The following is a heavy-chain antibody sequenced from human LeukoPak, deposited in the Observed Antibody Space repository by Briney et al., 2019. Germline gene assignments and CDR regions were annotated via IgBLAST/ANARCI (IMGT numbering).Heavy chain of an antibody. D-gene: IGHD5-18*01. CDR1: GYTSTSYA. CDR3: ARGDGYSYGLEAGWFDP. Sequence: ASVKVSCKASGYTSTSYAMHWVRQAPGQRLEWMGWINAGNGNTKYSQEFQGRVTITRDTSASTAYMELSSLRSEDMAVYYCARGDGYSYGLEAGWFDPWGQGTLVTVSS. CDR2: INAGNGNT. J-gene: IGHJ5*02. V-gene: IGHV1-3*03.